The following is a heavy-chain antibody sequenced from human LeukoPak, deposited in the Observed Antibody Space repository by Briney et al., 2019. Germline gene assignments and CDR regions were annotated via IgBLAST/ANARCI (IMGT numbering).Heavy chain of an antibody. CDR2: IYSDGST. CDR1: GFTVSSNY. J-gene: IGHJ4*02. V-gene: IGHV3-66*01. CDR3: ARWVVATMFDY. D-gene: IGHD5-12*01. Sequence: PGGSLRLSCAASGFTVSSNYMNWVRQAPGKGLEWVSVIYSDGSTYYADSVKGRITISRDNSKNTLYLQMNSLRDEDTAVYYCARWVVATMFDYWGQGTLVTVSS.